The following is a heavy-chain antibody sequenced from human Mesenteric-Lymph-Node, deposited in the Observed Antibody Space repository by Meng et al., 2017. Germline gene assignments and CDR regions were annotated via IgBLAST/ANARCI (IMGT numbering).Heavy chain of an antibody. V-gene: IGHV3-11*01. CDR1: GFTFSDYY. Sequence: GGLLRSPCTASGFTFSDYYMTWIRQAPGRGLEWISYISSGSSTIYYADLVKGRFTISRDNTKNSLYLQMNSLRAEDTAVYYCARDGFRYYDNGDYYPLDYWGQGTMVTVSS. D-gene: IGHD3-22*01. J-gene: IGHJ4*02. CDR2: ISSGSSTI. CDR3: ARDGFRYYDNGDYYPLDY.